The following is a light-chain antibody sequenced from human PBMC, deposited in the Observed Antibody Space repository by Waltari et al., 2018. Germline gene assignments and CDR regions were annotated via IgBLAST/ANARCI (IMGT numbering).Light chain of an antibody. Sequence: EIVMTQSPATLSVSPGERATLSCRASQSVSNKLAWYQHKPGQPPTLLIHDASTRATGIPARFSGSGSGTEFTLTITSLQSEDSAVYYCQQYNEWRTFGQGTKVEIK. V-gene: IGKV3-15*01. CDR2: DAS. CDR3: QQYNEWRT. CDR1: QSVSNK. J-gene: IGKJ1*01.